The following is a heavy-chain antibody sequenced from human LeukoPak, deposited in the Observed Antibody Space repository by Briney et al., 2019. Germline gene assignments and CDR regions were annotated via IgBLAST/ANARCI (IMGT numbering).Heavy chain of an antibody. CDR3: ARVFGGKVVTPEDAFDM. CDR1: GYTFTDYY. J-gene: IGHJ3*02. Sequence: GASVKVSCKASGYTFTDYYMHWVRQAPGQGLEWMGWINPNSCDTNYAQKLQGRVTMTTETSTSTAYMELRSLRSDDTAVYYCARVFGGKVVTPEDAFDMWGQGTMVTVSS. CDR2: INPNSCDT. D-gene: IGHD4-23*01. V-gene: IGHV1-2*02.